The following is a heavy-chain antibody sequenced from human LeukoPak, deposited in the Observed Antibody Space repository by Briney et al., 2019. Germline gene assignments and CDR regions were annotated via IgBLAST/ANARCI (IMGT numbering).Heavy chain of an antibody. D-gene: IGHD4-17*01. J-gene: IGHJ4*02. CDR1: GGSISSYY. CDR3: ARGRYNDYGFDY. Sequence: SETLSLTCTVSGGSISSYYWSWIRQPPGKELEWIGYLYYSGSTNYDPSFKSRVTMSVDTSKNQFSLKLNSMTAADTAVYFCARGRYNDYGFDYWGQGTLVTVSS. CDR2: LYYSGST. V-gene: IGHV4-59*01.